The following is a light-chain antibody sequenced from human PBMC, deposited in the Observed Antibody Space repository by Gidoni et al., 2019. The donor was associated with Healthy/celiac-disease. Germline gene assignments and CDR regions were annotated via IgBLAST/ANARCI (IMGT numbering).Light chain of an antibody. Sequence: DIRTTQSPSTLSASVGDRVTITCRASQSISSWLAWYQQKPGKAPKLLIYKASSLESGVPSRFSGSGSGTEFTLTISSLQPDDFATYYCQQYNSYPLTFGGGTKVEIK. CDR1: QSISSW. CDR3: QQYNSYPLT. J-gene: IGKJ4*01. CDR2: KAS. V-gene: IGKV1-5*03.